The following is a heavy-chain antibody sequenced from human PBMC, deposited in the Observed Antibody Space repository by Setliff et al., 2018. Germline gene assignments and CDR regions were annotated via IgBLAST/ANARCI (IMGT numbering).Heavy chain of an antibody. D-gene: IGHD2-8*01. Sequence: RLSCAASGFTFSDYYMTWIRQAPGKGLEWVSYISRGGNTIYYADSVRGRFTISRDNAKNSLFLQMNSLRAEDTAVYYCARVGVPAVGLYLDYWGQGTLVTVSS. CDR1: GFTFSDYY. V-gene: IGHV3-11*01. CDR3: ARVGVPAVGLYLDY. CDR2: ISRGGNTI. J-gene: IGHJ4*02.